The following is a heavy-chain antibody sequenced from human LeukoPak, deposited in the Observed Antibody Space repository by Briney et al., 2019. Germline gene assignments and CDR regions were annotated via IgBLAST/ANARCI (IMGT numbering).Heavy chain of an antibody. CDR3: ASSPLDSSGYFAY. J-gene: IGHJ4*02. CDR1: GFTFSSYG. Sequence: GGSLRLSCAASGFTFSSYGMHWVRQAPGKGLEWVAFIRYDGSNKYYADSVKGRFTISRDNSKNTLYVQVNSLRAEDTAMYYCASSPLDSSGYFAYWGQGTLVTVSS. V-gene: IGHV3-30*02. CDR2: IRYDGSNK. D-gene: IGHD3-22*01.